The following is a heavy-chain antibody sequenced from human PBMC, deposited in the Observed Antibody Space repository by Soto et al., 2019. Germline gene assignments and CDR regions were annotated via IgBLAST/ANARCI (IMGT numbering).Heavy chain of an antibody. Sequence: QIQLVQSGAEGKKPGASVKVSCRASGYTFTGYYLHWVRQAPGQGLEWMGWVNPISGDTNYAQKFPNRVIMTRDRSITTVHMELSRLRSDDTAVYYCAREEGFRITMDRGRWFDPWGQGTLVTVSS. V-gene: IGHV1-2*02. CDR2: VNPISGDT. D-gene: IGHD3-10*01. CDR1: GYTFTGYY. J-gene: IGHJ5*02. CDR3: AREEGFRITMDRGRWFDP.